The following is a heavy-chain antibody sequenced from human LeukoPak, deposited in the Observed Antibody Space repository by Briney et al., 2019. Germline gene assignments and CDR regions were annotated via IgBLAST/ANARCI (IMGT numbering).Heavy chain of an antibody. J-gene: IGHJ4*02. Sequence: PGGSLRLSCAASGFTVSSNYMSWVRQAPGRGLEWVANINEDGSEKYYVDSVKGRFTISRDNAKNSLYVQMKSLRAEDTAVYYCARGLVTPDYWGQGTLVTVSS. V-gene: IGHV3-7*01. CDR3: ARGLVTPDY. D-gene: IGHD2-21*02. CDR2: INEDGSEK. CDR1: GFTVSSNY.